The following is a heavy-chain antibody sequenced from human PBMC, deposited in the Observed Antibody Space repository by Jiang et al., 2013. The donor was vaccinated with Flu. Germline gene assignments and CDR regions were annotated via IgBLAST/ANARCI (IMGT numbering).Heavy chain of an antibody. CDR2: IYTDGST. V-gene: IGHV4-4*07. CDR3: ARNVPPYYFDC. J-gene: IGHJ4*02. D-gene: IGHD2-2*01. CDR1: GGSISSYY. Sequence: GLVKPPETLSLTCAVSGGSISSYYWSWIRQPAGKGLEWIGRIYTDGSTYYNPSLKSRVTVSVDTSKNQFSLKLSSVTAADTAVYYCARNVPPYYFDCWGQGTLVTVSS.